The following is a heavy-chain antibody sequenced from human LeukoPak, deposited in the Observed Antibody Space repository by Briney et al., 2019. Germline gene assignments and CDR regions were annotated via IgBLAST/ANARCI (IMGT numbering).Heavy chain of an antibody. Sequence: SETLSLTCAVSGGSISSGGYSWSWIRQPPGKGLEWIGYIYHSGSTYYNPSLKSRVTISVDRSKNQFSLKLSSVTAADTAVYYCATFHCSSTSCYPNYGMDVWGQGTTVTVSS. D-gene: IGHD2-2*01. V-gene: IGHV4-30-2*01. CDR3: ATFHCSSTSCYPNYGMDV. J-gene: IGHJ6*02. CDR1: GGSISSGGYS. CDR2: IYHSGST.